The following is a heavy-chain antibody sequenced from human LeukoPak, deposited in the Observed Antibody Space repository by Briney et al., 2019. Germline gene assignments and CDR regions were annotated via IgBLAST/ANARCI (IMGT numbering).Heavy chain of an antibody. CDR1: GYTFTSYY. Sequence: WASVKVSCKASGYTFTSYYMHWVRQAPGQGPEWMGIINPSGGSTSYAQKFQGRVTMTRDTSTSTVYMELSSLRSEDTAVYYCAREYCSGGSCYSFDYWGQGTLVTVSS. D-gene: IGHD2-15*01. CDR2: INPSGGST. V-gene: IGHV1-46*01. J-gene: IGHJ4*02. CDR3: AREYCSGGSCYSFDY.